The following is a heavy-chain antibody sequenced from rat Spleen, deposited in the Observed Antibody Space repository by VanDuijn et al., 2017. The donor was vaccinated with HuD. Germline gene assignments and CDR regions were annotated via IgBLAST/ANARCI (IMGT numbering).Heavy chain of an antibody. Sequence: EVQLVESGGGLVQPGRSLKLSCGVSGFTFSNSGLAWVRQAPTKGLEWVATIIYDGSSTYYRDSVKGRFTISRDNAKSTLYLQMDSLRSEDTATYYCARHPFYSSYVMDAWGQGASVTVSS. CDR2: IIYDGSST. J-gene: IGHJ4*01. CDR1: GFTFSNSG. D-gene: IGHD1-2*01. CDR3: ARHPFYSSYVMDA. V-gene: IGHV5-29*01.